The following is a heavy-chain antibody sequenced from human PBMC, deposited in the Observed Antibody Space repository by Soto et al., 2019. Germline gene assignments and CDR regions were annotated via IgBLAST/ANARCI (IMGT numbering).Heavy chain of an antibody. J-gene: IGHJ6*02. CDR1: GFTFSSYA. Sequence: GGSLRLSCAASGFTFSSYAMSWVRQAPGKGLEWVSAISGSGGSTYYADSVKGRFTISRDNSKNTLYLQMNSLRAEDTAVYYCAKVVSSSPYDREYYYYYYGMDVWGQGTTVTVSS. CDR2: ISGSGGST. V-gene: IGHV3-23*01. CDR3: AKVVSSSPYDREYYYYYYGMDV. D-gene: IGHD6-13*01.